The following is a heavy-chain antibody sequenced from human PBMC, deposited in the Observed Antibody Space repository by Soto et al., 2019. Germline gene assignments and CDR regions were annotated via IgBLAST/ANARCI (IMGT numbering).Heavy chain of an antibody. V-gene: IGHV2-5*02. CDR1: GFSLTTGVG. D-gene: IGHD3-16*02. CDR3: AHLTITYGGVIGLDAFDT. Sequence: SGPTLVNPTQTLTLTCSFSGFSLTTGVGVGWIRQPPGKALEWLAVIYWDNDKRYNPSLNSRLSITKDTSRNQVVLTMTNMDPVDTGTYFCAHLTITYGGVIGLDAFDTWGQGTLVTVSS. CDR2: IYWDNDK. J-gene: IGHJ3*02.